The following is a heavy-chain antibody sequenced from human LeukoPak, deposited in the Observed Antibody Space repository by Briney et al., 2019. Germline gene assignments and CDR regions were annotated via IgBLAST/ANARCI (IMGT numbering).Heavy chain of an antibody. J-gene: IGHJ6*02. CDR2: ISAYNGNT. CDR1: GYTFTSYG. CDR3: ARDLYSQGYYYYGMDV. Sequence: GASVKVSCKASGYTFTSYGISWVRQAPGQRLEWIGWISAYNGNTNYAQKLQGRVTMTTDTSTSTAYMELRSLRSGDTAVYYCARDLYSQGYYYYGMDVWGQGTTVTVSS. V-gene: IGHV1-18*01. D-gene: IGHD5-18*01.